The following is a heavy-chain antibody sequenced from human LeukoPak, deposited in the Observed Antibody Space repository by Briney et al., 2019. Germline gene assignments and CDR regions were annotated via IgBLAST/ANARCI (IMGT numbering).Heavy chain of an antibody. J-gene: IGHJ4*02. CDR2: ISYSGST. CDR3: ARVRVERASSLLDY. Sequence: PSETLSLTCTVSGGSVSSDSYYWSWIRQPPGKGLECIGYISYSGSTNYNPSLKSRVTISVDTSKNQFSLKLTSVTTADTAVYYCARVRVERASSLLDYWGQGTLVTVSS. V-gene: IGHV4-61*01. D-gene: IGHD1-1*01. CDR1: GGSVSSDSYY.